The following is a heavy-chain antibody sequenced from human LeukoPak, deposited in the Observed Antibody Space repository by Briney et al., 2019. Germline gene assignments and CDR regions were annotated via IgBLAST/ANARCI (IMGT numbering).Heavy chain of an antibody. Sequence: GESLQISCKGSGYSFTSYWIGWVRQMPGKGLEWMGIIYPGDSDTRYSPSFQGQVTISADKSISTAYLQWSSLKASDTAMYYCARWNGTVTMGLIYYYYGMDVWGQGTTVTVSS. D-gene: IGHD4-17*01. CDR1: GYSFTSYW. CDR2: IYPGDSDT. CDR3: ARWNGTVTMGLIYYYYGMDV. J-gene: IGHJ6*02. V-gene: IGHV5-51*01.